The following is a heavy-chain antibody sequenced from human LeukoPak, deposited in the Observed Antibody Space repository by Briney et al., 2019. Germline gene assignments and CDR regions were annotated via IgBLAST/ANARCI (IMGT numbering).Heavy chain of an antibody. D-gene: IGHD2-2*02. J-gene: IGHJ4*02. CDR3: AKDVGYCSSTTCYKPFDY. V-gene: IGHV3-23*01. Sequence: SGGSLRLSCAASGFTFSNYAMSWVRQAPGKGLEWVSAFSGSGGSTYYADSVKGRFTISRDNSKNTLYLQMNSLRAEDTAVYYCAKDVGYCSSTTCYKPFDYWGQGTLVTVSS. CDR2: FSGSGGST. CDR1: GFTFSNYA.